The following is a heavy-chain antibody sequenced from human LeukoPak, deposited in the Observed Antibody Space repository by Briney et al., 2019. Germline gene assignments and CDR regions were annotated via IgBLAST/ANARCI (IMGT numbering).Heavy chain of an antibody. V-gene: IGHV1-2*02. CDR1: GYTFTGYY. CDR3: AKNLGAVAATNWFDP. D-gene: IGHD6-19*01. J-gene: IGHJ5*02. CDR2: INPNSGGT. Sequence: APVKVSCKASGYTFTGYYLHWVRQAPGRGLEWMGWINPNSGGTNYAQKFQGRVTMTRDTSITTAYMELSRLRSDDTAVYYCAKNLGAVAATNWFDPWGQGTLVTVSS.